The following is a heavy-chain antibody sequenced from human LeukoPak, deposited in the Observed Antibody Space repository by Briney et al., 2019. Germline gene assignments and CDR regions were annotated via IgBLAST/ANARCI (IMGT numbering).Heavy chain of an antibody. D-gene: IGHD3-22*01. CDR2: IFTSGSA. CDR1: GGSISNYF. CDR3: AREARVYDGSGYYHDW. V-gene: IGHV4-4*07. Sequence: SETLSLTCSVSGGSISNYFWTWIRQPAGKGLEWIGRIFTSGSADYNPSLQSRVTISVDTSKNQFSLKVNSLTAADTAVYYCAREARVYDGSGYYHDWWGQGTLVTVSS. J-gene: IGHJ4*02.